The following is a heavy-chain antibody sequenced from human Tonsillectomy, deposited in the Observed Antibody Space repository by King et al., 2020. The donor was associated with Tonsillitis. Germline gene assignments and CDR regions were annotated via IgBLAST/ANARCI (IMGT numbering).Heavy chain of an antibody. CDR3: ARLGYDVLTGYPNWFDP. CDR1: GGSISSGGYY. J-gene: IGHJ5*02. D-gene: IGHD3-9*01. CDR2: IYYSGST. V-gene: IGHV4-31*01. Sequence: QLQESGPGLVKPSQTLSLTCTVSGGSISSGGYYWSWIRQHPGKGLEWIGYIYYSGSTYYNPSLKSLVTISVETSKNQFSLNLSSVTAADTAVYYCARLGYDVLTGYPNWFDPWGQGTLVTVSS.